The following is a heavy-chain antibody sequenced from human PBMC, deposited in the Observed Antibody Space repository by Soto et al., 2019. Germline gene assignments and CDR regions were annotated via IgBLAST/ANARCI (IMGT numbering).Heavy chain of an antibody. CDR2: IYHSGST. CDR3: ARVSSGYFDWPYAPYYYYGMDV. CDR1: GGSISSSNW. D-gene: IGHD3-9*01. Sequence: KTSDTLSLTCAVSGGSISSSNWWSWVRQPPGKGLEWIGEIYHSGSTNYNPSLKSRVTISVDKSKNQFSLKLSSVTAADTAVYYCARVSSGYFDWPYAPYYYYGMDVWGQGTTVTVSS. V-gene: IGHV4-4*02. J-gene: IGHJ6*02.